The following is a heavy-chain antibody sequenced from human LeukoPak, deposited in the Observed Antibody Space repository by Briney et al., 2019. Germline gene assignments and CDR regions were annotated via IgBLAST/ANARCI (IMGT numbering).Heavy chain of an antibody. CDR2: MHSSGST. CDR1: GPSISSTIYY. D-gene: IGHD6-19*01. J-gene: IGHJ4*02. Sequence: SETLSLTCTVSGPSISSTIYYWGWIRQPPGKGLEWIGSMHSSGSTYYNPSLKSRVTISIDMSKNQFSLKLSSVTAADTAVYYCAKPYSSGWTGIFDYWGQGTLVTVSS. CDR3: AKPYSSGWTGIFDY. V-gene: IGHV4-39*07.